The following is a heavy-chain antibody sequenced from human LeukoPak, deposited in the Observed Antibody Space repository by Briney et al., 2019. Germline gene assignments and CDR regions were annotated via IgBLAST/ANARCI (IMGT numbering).Heavy chain of an antibody. J-gene: IGHJ6*02. V-gene: IGHV3-30*18. Sequence: GRSLRLSCAASGFTFSSYGMHWVRQAPGKGLEWVAVISYDGSNKYYADSVKGRFTISRDNSKNTLHLQMNSLRAEDTAVYYCAKDRGGYGVPGYYYYGMDVWGQGTTVTVSS. CDR2: ISYDGSNK. D-gene: IGHD5-12*01. CDR3: AKDRGGYGVPGYYYYGMDV. CDR1: GFTFSSYG.